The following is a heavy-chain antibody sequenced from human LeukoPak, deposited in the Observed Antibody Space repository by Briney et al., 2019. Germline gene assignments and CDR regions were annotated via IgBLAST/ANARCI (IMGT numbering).Heavy chain of an antibody. CDR3: AKAPDRVAARGAYYFHY. CDR1: GFTFSSYA. CDR2: ISGSGGST. D-gene: IGHD5-12*01. J-gene: IGHJ4*02. Sequence: GGSLRLSCAASGFTFSSYAMSWVRQAPGKGVEGVSAISGSGGSTYYAVSVKGRFTISRDNSKNTLYLQMHSLKAEDTAVYYCAKAPDRVAARGAYYFHYWGQGTLVTVSS. V-gene: IGHV3-23*01.